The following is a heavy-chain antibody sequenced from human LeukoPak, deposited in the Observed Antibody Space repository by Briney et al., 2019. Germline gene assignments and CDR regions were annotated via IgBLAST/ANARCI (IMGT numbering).Heavy chain of an antibody. D-gene: IGHD4-11*01. CDR2: INPSAGST. Sequence: GASVKVSCKASGYTFINYYMHWVRQAPGQGLEWMGIINPSAGSTTYAQNFQGRVTMTRDTSTNTVYMELNSLRSDDTAVYYCARQKDSNWFAPCGQGTLVTVSS. CDR3: ARQKDSNWFAP. J-gene: IGHJ5*02. CDR1: GYTFINYY. V-gene: IGHV1-46*01.